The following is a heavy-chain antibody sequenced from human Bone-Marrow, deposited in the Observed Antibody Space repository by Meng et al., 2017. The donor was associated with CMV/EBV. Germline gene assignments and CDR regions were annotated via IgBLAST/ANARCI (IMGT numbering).Heavy chain of an antibody. CDR1: GFTFSSYG. D-gene: IGHD4/OR15-4a*01. CDR2: IRYDGSNK. CDR3: AKAVLGRRYYYGMDV. Sequence: GGSLRLSCAASGFTFSSYGMHWVRQAPGKGLEWVAFIRYDGSNKYYADSVKGRFTISRDNSKNTLYLQMNSLRAEDTAVYYCAKAVLGRRYYYGMDVWGQGTTVTVSS. J-gene: IGHJ6*02. V-gene: IGHV3-30*02.